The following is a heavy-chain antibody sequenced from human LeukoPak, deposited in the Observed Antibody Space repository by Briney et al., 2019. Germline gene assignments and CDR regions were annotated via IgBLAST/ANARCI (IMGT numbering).Heavy chain of an antibody. CDR2: ISYDGSNK. CDR3: ARSWGYSYGYFDY. J-gene: IGHJ4*02. D-gene: IGHD5-18*01. V-gene: IGHV3-30*01. Sequence: PGGSLRLSCAASGFTFSSYAMHWVRQAPGKGLEWVAVISYDGSNKYYADSVKGRFTISRDNSKNTLYLQMNSLRAEDTAVYCCARSWGYSYGYFDYWGQGTLVTVSS. CDR1: GFTFSSYA.